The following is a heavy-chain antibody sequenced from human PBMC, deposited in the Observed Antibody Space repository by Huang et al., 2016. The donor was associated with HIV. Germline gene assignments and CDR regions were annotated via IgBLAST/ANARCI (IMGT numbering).Heavy chain of an antibody. J-gene: IGHJ5*02. Sequence: QVQLQESGPGPVKPSQTLSLTCTVSGDSISGGGYLWSWIRQSPGKGLEWIGSIYYTGTSSYNPSLRSRVTMSVDTSKNQFSLRLTSVTGEDTAVYYCARDRITQCNGGRCYSDWSDPWGQGTLVSVSS. V-gene: IGHV4-30-4*08. CDR3: ARDRITQCNGGRCYSDWSDP. D-gene: IGHD2-15*01. CDR2: IYYTGTS. CDR1: GDSISGGGYL.